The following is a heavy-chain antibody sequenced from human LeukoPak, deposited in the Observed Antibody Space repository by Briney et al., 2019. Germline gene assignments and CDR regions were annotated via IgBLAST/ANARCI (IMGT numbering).Heavy chain of an antibody. D-gene: IGHD3-10*01. CDR2: INHSGSP. CDR1: GGSFSGYY. J-gene: IGHJ4*02. V-gene: IGHV4-34*01. Sequence: PSETLSLTCAVYGGSFSGYYWSWIRQPPGKGLEWVGEINHSGSPNYNPSLKSRVTISVDTSKNQFSLKLSSVTAADTAVYYCARRILLWFGELHHYYFDYWGQGTLVTASS. CDR3: ARRILLWFGELHHYYFDY.